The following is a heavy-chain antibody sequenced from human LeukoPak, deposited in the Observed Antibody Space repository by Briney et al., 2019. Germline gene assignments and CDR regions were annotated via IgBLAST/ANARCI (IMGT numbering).Heavy chain of an antibody. D-gene: IGHD2-21*02. CDR3: ARENLFEIVVVTAETMDV. Sequence: SQTLSLTCAISGDSVSSNSAAWNWIRQSPSRGLEWLGRTYYRSKWYNDYAVSVKSRITINPDTSKNQFSLQLNSVTPEDTAVYYCARENLFEIVVVTAETMDVWGQGTTVTVSS. CDR2: TYYRSKWYN. CDR1: GDSVSSNSAA. V-gene: IGHV6-1*01. J-gene: IGHJ6*02.